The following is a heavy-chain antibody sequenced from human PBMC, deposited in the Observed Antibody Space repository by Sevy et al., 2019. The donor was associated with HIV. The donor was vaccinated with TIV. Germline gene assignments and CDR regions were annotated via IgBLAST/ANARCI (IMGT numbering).Heavy chain of an antibody. D-gene: IGHD3-3*01. Sequence: GGSLRLSCAASGFTFRNYWMHWVRQAPGKGLVSVSYIHTDGSSSYYADYVKGRFTISRDNAKNTLYLQMNRLRAEDTAVYYCARAGIGDFWSGYYGIDHWGQGTLVTVSS. V-gene: IGHV3-74*01. CDR1: GFTFRNYW. CDR3: ARAGIGDFWSGYYGIDH. CDR2: IHTDGSSS. J-gene: IGHJ4*02.